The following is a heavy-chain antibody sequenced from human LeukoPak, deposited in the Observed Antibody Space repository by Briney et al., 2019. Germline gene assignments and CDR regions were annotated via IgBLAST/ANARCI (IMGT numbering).Heavy chain of an antibody. Sequence: GGSLRLSCAASGFTFSSYWMNWVRQAPGKGLEWVANIKRDGNEKNYVDSVKGRSSISRDNAKNSLYLQVDSLRAEDTAVYYCAKEGAYPIITYDSWGQGALVTVSS. V-gene: IGHV3-7*01. J-gene: IGHJ5*01. CDR2: IKRDGNEK. CDR1: GFTFSSYW. CDR3: AKEGAYPIITYDS. D-gene: IGHD3-10*01.